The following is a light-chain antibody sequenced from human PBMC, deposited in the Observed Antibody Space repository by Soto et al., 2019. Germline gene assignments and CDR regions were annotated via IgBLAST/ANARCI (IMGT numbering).Light chain of an antibody. V-gene: IGKV4-1*01. CDR3: QQYYSLPLT. Sequence: DIVMTQSPESLAVSLGERATINCKSSQSVFYSSNNKNYLTWYQQKPGQPPKLHIYWASTRESGVPDRFSGSGSETDFTLTISSLQAEDVAVYYCQQYYSLPLTFGGGTKVEIK. J-gene: IGKJ4*01. CDR1: QSVFYSSNNKNY. CDR2: WAS.